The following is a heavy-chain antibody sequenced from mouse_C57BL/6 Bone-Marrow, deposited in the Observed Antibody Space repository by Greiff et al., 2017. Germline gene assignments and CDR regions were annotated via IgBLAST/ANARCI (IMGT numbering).Heavy chain of an antibody. D-gene: IGHD2-4*01. CDR1: GFNIKDDY. Sequence: EVQLQQSGAELVRPGASVKLSCTASGFNIKDDYMHWVKQRPEQGLEWIGWIDPENCDTEYASKFQGKATITADTSSNTAYLQLSSLTSEDTAVYYCTTFYYDYYFDYWGQGTTLTVSS. J-gene: IGHJ2*01. V-gene: IGHV14-4*01. CDR3: TTFYYDYYFDY. CDR2: IDPENCDT.